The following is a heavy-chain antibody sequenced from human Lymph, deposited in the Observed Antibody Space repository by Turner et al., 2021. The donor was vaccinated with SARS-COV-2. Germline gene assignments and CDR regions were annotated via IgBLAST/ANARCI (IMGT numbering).Heavy chain of an antibody. D-gene: IGHD3-22*01. CDR2: ISGSGGDT. Sequence: EVQLLESGGGLVQPGGSLRLSCAASGFTFSRYAMSWVRQAPGKGLEWVSAISGSGGDTYYAYSVKGRFTISRDNSKNTLYLQMNSLRAEDTAVYYCAKGVRGAMIVVVIPYFDYWGQGTLVTVSS. J-gene: IGHJ4*02. CDR3: AKGVRGAMIVVVIPYFDY. V-gene: IGHV3-23*01. CDR1: GFTFSRYA.